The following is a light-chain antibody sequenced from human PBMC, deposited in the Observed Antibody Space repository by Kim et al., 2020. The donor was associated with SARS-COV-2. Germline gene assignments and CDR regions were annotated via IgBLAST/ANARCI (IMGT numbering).Light chain of an antibody. V-gene: IGKV1-39*01. J-gene: IGKJ2*01. CDR2: AAS. CDR1: QSISRY. Sequence: ASVGDRVTITCRASQSISRYLNWYQQKPGKAPNLLIFAASTLQNGVPTRFSGSGFGTDFSLTISSLQPEDFATYYCQQSYGSPPYTFGQGTKLEI. CDR3: QQSYGSPPYT.